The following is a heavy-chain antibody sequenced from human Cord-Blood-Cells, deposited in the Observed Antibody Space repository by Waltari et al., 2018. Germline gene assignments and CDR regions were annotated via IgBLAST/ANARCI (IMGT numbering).Heavy chain of an antibody. Sequence: QVQLQQWGAGLLKPSETLSLTCAVYGGSFSGYYWSWIRQPPGKGLEWIGEINHSGRTNYNPPLKGRVTISVDTSKNQFSLKLSSVTAADTAVYYCARHYGSGSYSNWFDPWGQGTLVTVSS. CDR3: ARHYGSGSYSNWFDP. J-gene: IGHJ5*02. V-gene: IGHV4-34*01. CDR1: GGSFSGYY. CDR2: INHSGRT. D-gene: IGHD3-10*01.